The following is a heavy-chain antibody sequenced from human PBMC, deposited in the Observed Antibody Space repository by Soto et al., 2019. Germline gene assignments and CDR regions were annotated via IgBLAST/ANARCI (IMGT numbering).Heavy chain of an antibody. CDR2: INHSGST. CDR1: GGSFSGYY. V-gene: IGHV4-34*01. CDR3: ARGGGAARPYYYYYMDV. Sequence: SETLSLTCAVYGGSFSGYYWSWIRQPPGKGLEWIGEINHSGSTNYNPSLKSRVTISVDTSKNQFSLKLSSVTAADTAVYYCARGGGAARPYYYYYMDVWGKGTTVTVSS. D-gene: IGHD6-6*01. J-gene: IGHJ6*03.